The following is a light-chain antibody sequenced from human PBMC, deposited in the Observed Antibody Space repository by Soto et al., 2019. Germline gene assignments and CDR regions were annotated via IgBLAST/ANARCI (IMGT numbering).Light chain of an antibody. V-gene: IGKV3-15*01. CDR1: KTISNN. CDR3: QQYNNWPPSDT. Sequence: EIVMTQSPATLSVSPGESPTLSCRASKTISNNLAWYQQKPGQAPRLLIYGASTRATGIAARFSGSGSGTEFTLTISSLPSEDFAVYYCQQYNNWPPSDTFGQGTKLDIK. J-gene: IGKJ2*01. CDR2: GAS.